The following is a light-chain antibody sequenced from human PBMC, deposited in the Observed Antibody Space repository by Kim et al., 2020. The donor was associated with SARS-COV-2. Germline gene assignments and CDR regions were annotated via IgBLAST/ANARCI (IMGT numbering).Light chain of an antibody. CDR2: GAS. Sequence: EIVMTQSPATLSVSPGERATLSCRASQSVSNNLAWYQQNPGQAPRLLIYGASTRATGFPPRFSGSGSGTEFTLTISSLQSEDFVVYYCQQYNNWPYTFGQGTKLEI. V-gene: IGKV3-15*01. CDR3: QQYNNWPYT. CDR1: QSVSNN. J-gene: IGKJ2*01.